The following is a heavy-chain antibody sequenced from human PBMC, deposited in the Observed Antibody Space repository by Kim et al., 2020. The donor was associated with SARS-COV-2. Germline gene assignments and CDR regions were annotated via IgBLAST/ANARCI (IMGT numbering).Heavy chain of an antibody. CDR3: AREYYDILTGPKGLFDP. CDR2: IYYSGST. CDR1: GGSVSSGSYY. Sequence: SETLSLTCTVSGGSVSSGSYYWSWIRQPPGKGLEWIGYIYYSGSTNYNPSLKSRVTISVDTSKNQFSLKLSSVTAADTAVYYCAREYYDILTGPKGLFDPWGQGTLVTVSS. D-gene: IGHD3-9*01. V-gene: IGHV4-61*01. J-gene: IGHJ5*02.